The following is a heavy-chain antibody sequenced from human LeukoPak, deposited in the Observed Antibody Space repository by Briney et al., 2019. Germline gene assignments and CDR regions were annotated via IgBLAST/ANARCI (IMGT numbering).Heavy chain of an antibody. J-gene: IGHJ4*02. CDR2: VKSGTT. D-gene: IGHD3-22*01. V-gene: IGHV3-15*01. Sequence: GGSLRLSCAAYGFTFSNAWMSWVRQAPGKGLEWVGRVKSGTTEYAAPVKGRFTVSRDDSKNTLYLEMSSLKTEDTGVYYCTTRGDYSDTRGYNYWGQGTLVTVSS. CDR3: TTRGDYSDTRGYNY. CDR1: GFTFSNAW.